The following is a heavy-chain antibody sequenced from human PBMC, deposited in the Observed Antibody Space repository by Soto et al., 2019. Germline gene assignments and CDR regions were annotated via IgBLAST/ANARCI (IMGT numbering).Heavy chain of an antibody. Sequence: PGGSLRLSCAASGFTFSSYAMTWVRQAPGQGLEWVASISGSGGTTNYADSVKGRFTISRDNSKNTAYLQMNSLRAEDTAVYYCARGWSHFDYWGQGTLVTVSS. CDR1: GFTFSSYA. V-gene: IGHV3-23*01. CDR3: ARGWSHFDY. J-gene: IGHJ4*02. CDR2: ISGSGGTT.